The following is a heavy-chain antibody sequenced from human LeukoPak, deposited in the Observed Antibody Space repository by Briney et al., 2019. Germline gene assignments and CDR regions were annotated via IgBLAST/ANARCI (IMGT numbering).Heavy chain of an antibody. Sequence: GGSLRLSCAASGFTFTSYAMSWVRQAPGKGLEWVSSISGNGASTYYADSVKGRFTISRDSSKNTLYLEMNSLRAEDTAVYYCAKNPPEEYQLLPHPYFDYWGQGTLVTVSS. J-gene: IGHJ4*02. CDR2: ISGNGAST. D-gene: IGHD2-2*01. CDR1: GFTFTSYA. V-gene: IGHV3-23*01. CDR3: AKNPPEEYQLLPHPYFDY.